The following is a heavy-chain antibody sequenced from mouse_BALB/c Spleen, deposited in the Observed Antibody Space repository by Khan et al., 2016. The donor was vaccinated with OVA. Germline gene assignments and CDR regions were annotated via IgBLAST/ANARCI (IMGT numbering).Heavy chain of an antibody. CDR2: INPRSGYT. J-gene: IGHJ4*01. D-gene: IGHD2-12*01. Sequence: QVQLQHSGAELARPGASVRMSCKASGYTFTSNTMHWVKQRPGQGLEWIGYINPRSGYTNYNQNFKDKATLTADKSSSTAYLQLSSLTSEDSAVFYGARRTTGYTMDYWGQGTSVTVSS. V-gene: IGHV1-4*01. CDR3: ARRTTGYTMDY. CDR1: GYTFTSNT.